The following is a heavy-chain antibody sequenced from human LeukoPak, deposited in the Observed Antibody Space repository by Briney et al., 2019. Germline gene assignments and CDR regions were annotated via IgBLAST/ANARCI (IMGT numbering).Heavy chain of an antibody. Sequence: GGSLRLSCAASGFTFSTYAMTWVRQAPGKGLEWVSSISGSGAGKFYAAPVKGRFTTSRDNSKNTLFVQMNNLRAEDTAVHYCAKAAYGDYAGAFDIWGQGTMVIVSS. V-gene: IGHV3-23*01. CDR3: AKAAYGDYAGAFDI. J-gene: IGHJ3*02. CDR1: GFTFSTYA. CDR2: ISGSGAGK. D-gene: IGHD4-17*01.